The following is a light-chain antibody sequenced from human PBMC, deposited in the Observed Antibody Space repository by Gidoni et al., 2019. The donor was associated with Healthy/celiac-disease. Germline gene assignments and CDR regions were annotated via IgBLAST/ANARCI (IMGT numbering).Light chain of an antibody. CDR2: GAS. J-gene: IGKJ2*01. CDR3: QQYGSSLYT. Sequence: EIALTQSPGTLSLSPGERATLSCRASQSVSSSYLAWYQQKPGQAPRLLIYGASSRATGIPDRFSGSGSGTDFTLTISRLEPEDFAVYYWQQYGSSLYTFGQGTKLEIK. V-gene: IGKV3-20*01. CDR1: QSVSSSY.